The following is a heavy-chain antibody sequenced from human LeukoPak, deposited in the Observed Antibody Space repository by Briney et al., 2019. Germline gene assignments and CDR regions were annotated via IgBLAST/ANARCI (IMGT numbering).Heavy chain of an antibody. CDR3: ATHYKSGAFFDY. V-gene: IGHV4-39*01. CDR1: GGSISSSRYY. CDR2: IYYSGRT. J-gene: IGHJ4*02. D-gene: IGHD3-10*01. Sequence: SETLSLTCTVSGGSISSSRYYWGWIRQPPGKGLEWIGNIYYSGRTYYNSSLESRVTISVDTSKNQFSLKLSSVTAADTAVYYCATHYKSGAFFDYWGQGTLVTVSS.